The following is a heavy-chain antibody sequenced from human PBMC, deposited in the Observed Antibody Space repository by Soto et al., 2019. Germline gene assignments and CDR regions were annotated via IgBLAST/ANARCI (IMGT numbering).Heavy chain of an antibody. CDR1: GFTFSDYW. D-gene: IGHD6-19*01. V-gene: IGHV3-7*01. CDR2: IKLDGSEE. J-gene: IGHJ4*02. Sequence: EVQLVESGGGLVQPGGSLRLSCSASGFTFSDYWMSWVRQAPGKGLEWVANIKLDGSEEYYVDSVKGRFTISRDNAKNSLSLQMNSLRVEDTAVYYCARLPRGQWGSHLDCWGQGTLVTVSS. CDR3: ARLPRGQWGSHLDC.